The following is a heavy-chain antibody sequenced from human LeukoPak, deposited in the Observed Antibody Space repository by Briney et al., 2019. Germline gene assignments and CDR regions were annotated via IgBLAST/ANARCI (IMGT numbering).Heavy chain of an antibody. CDR3: ARGIVPAAFDY. J-gene: IGHJ4*02. V-gene: IGHV3-21*01. CDR2: ISSSAHHI. Sequence: GGSLRLSCAASGSTFSTYDMNWVRQAPGKGLEWVSSISSSAHHIAYADSVKGRFTISRDNAKNALYRQVNSLRAEDTAVYSCARGIVPAAFDYWGQGPLVTVSS. CDR1: GSTFSTYD. D-gene: IGHD2-2*01.